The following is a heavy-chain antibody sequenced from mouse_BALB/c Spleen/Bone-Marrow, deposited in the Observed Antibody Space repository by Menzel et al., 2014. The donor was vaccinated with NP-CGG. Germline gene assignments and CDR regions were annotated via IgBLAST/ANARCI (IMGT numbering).Heavy chain of an antibody. Sequence: EVMLVESGGGLVQPGGFLRLSCATSGFTFSDFYMEWVRQPPGKRLEWIAASRNKANDYTTEYSASVKGRFIVSRDTSQSILYLQMNALRAEDTAIYYCARDARRDAMDYWGQGTSVTVSS. J-gene: IGHJ4*01. CDR3: ARDARRDAMDY. CDR2: SRNKANDYTT. CDR1: GFTFSDFY. V-gene: IGHV7-1*02.